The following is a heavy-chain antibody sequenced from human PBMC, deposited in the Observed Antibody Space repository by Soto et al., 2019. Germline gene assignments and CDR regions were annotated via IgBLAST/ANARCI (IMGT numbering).Heavy chain of an antibody. Sequence: QVQLVESGGGVVQPGRSLRHSCAASGFTFSSYGMHWVRQAPGKGLEWVAVIWYDGSNKYYADSVKGRFTISRDNSKNTLYLQMNSLRAEDTAVYYCARDRYSNGYNWFDPWGQGTLVTVSS. V-gene: IGHV3-33*01. CDR3: ARDRYSNGYNWFDP. D-gene: IGHD4-4*01. CDR2: IWYDGSNK. J-gene: IGHJ5*02. CDR1: GFTFSSYG.